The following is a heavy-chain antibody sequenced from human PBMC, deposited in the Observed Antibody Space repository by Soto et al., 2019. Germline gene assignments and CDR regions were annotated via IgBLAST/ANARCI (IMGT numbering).Heavy chain of an antibody. CDR1: GYSFTSYW. Sequence: GESLKISCKGSGYSFTSYWIGWVRQMPGKGLEWMGIIYPGDSDTRYSPSFQGQVTISADKSISTAYLQWSSLKASDTAMYYRARHLSPGIAAAGLDAFDIWGQGTMVTVSS. J-gene: IGHJ3*02. CDR3: ARHLSPGIAAAGLDAFDI. D-gene: IGHD6-13*01. CDR2: IYPGDSDT. V-gene: IGHV5-51*01.